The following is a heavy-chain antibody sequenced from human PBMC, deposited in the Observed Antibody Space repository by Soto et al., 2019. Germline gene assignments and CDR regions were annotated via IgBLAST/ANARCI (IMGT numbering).Heavy chain of an antibody. CDR2: IKHDGSVQ. J-gene: IGHJ5*02. V-gene: IGHV3-7*03. D-gene: IGHD4-4*01. Sequence: QLVESGGGLVQPGGSLRLSCEASGFTFSGYWMSWVRQAPGKGLGWVADIKHDGSVQYYVHSVKGRLTITRDNAKKILYLQMNGQRAEDRALYYCARASYSNAWCRCDLWGQGTLVTVSS. CDR1: GFTFSGYW. CDR3: ARASYSNAWCRCDL.